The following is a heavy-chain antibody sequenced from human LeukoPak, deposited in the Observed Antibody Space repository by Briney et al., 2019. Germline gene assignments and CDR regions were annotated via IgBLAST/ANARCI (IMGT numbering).Heavy chain of an antibody. Sequence: PSETLSLTCTVSGGSISSYYWSWIRQPPGKGLERIGYIYYSGSTNYNPSLKSRVTISVDTSKNQFSLKLSSVTAADTAVYYCARLSYSSSFDYWGQGTLVTVSS. CDR1: GGSISSYY. CDR2: IYYSGST. V-gene: IGHV4-59*08. J-gene: IGHJ4*02. CDR3: ARLSYSSSFDY. D-gene: IGHD6-13*01.